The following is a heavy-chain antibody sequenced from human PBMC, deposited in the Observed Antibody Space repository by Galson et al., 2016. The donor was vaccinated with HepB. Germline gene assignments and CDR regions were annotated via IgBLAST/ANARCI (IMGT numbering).Heavy chain of an antibody. CDR3: ASDLGIRDYYGMDV. V-gene: IGHV3-48*02. Sequence: SLRLSCAASGFTFSTYSMNWVRQAPGKGLEWVSFISRSSSTIYYADSVKGRFTISRDNAKSSLYLQMNSLRDEDTAVYYCASDLGIRDYYGMDVWGQGTTVTVSS. J-gene: IGHJ6*02. CDR1: GFTFSTYS. CDR2: ISRSSSTI. D-gene: IGHD2-21*01.